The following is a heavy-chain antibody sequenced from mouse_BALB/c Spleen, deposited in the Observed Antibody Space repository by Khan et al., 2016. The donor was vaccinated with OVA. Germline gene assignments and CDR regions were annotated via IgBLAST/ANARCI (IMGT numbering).Heavy chain of an antibody. V-gene: IGHV3-2*02. Sequence: EVQLQESGPGLVKPSQSLSLTCPVTGYSITSDYAWNWIRQFPGNKLEWMGYISYSGSTSYNPSLKSRIPITRETSKTQFFFQLNSVTTEDTATYYCARSDDDGYYWYFAVWGAGTTVTVSS. CDR3: ARSDDDGYYWYFAV. D-gene: IGHD2-3*01. CDR2: ISYSGST. J-gene: IGHJ1*01. CDR1: GYSITSDYA.